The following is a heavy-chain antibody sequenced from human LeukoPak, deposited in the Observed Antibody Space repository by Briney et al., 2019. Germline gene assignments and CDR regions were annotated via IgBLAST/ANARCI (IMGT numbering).Heavy chain of an antibody. D-gene: IGHD2-15*01. CDR1: GFTFSSYS. Sequence: PGGSLRLSCEGSGFTFSSYSMNWVRQAPGKGLEWVASIRSDSNNIYYSDSVRGRFTISRDNAKKSLYLQTNSLRAEDTAVYYCARSTSVDYYFDYWGQGALVTVSS. J-gene: IGHJ4*02. CDR2: IRSDSNNI. V-gene: IGHV3-21*01. CDR3: ARSTSVDYYFDY.